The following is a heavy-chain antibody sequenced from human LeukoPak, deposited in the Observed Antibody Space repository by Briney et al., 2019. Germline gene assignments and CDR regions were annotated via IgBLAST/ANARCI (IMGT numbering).Heavy chain of an antibody. CDR2: IRYDGSNK. Sequence: PGGSPRLSCAASGFTFSSYGMHWVRQAPGKGLEWVAFIRYDGSNKYYADSVKGRFTISRDNSKNTLYLQMNSLRAEDTAVYYCANIRGYSLRSPLAYWGQGTLVTVSS. D-gene: IGHD5-18*01. CDR1: GFTFSSYG. CDR3: ANIRGYSLRSPLAY. J-gene: IGHJ4*02. V-gene: IGHV3-30*02.